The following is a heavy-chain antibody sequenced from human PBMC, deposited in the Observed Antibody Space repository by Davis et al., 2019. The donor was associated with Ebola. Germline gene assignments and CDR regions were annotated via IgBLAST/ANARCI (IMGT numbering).Heavy chain of an antibody. CDR1: GYSFTTYW. Sequence: GGSLRLSCKGFGYSFTTYWIGWVRQMPGKGLEWMGIIYPGDSDTRYSPSFQGQVTISADKSISTAYLQWSSLKASDTAMYYCARQFDVNWAFDYWGQGTLVTVSS. CDR3: ARQFDVNWAFDY. CDR2: IYPGDSDT. D-gene: IGHD7-27*01. J-gene: IGHJ4*02. V-gene: IGHV5-51*01.